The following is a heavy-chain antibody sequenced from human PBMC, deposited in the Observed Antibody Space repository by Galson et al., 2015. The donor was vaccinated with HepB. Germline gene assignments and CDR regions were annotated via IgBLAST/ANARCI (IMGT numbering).Heavy chain of an antibody. D-gene: IGHD3-10*01. Sequence: SLRLSCAASGFTFSNYAMSWVRQAPGKGLEWVSTISGSGGSTYYADSVKSRFTISRDNSKNTLYLQMNSLRAEDTAVYFCARGGGGGYYGSGTYHDYWGQGTLVTVSS. CDR3: ARGGGGGYYGSGTYHDY. V-gene: IGHV3-23*01. J-gene: IGHJ4*02. CDR1: GFTFSNYA. CDR2: ISGSGGST.